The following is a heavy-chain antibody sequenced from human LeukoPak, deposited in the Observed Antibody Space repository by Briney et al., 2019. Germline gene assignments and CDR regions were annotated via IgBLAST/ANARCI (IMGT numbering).Heavy chain of an antibody. J-gene: IGHJ4*02. CDR1: GFSLSYFP. CDR2: VCSDGGST. CDR3: VKAILYGSVSYYAD. Sequence: GGSLTLSCTVSGFSLSYFPRIWVRQAPVKGLEYVSAVCSDGGSTYYADAVKGRFTISRDYANDTLSLELGSLRPEDTAVYYCVKAILYGSVSYYADWGQGTLVTVSS. D-gene: IGHD3-22*01. V-gene: IGHV3-64D*06.